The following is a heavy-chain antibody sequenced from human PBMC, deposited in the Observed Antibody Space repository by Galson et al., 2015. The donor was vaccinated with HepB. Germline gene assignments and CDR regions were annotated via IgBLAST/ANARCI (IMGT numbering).Heavy chain of an antibody. D-gene: IGHD5-12*01. V-gene: IGHV3-74*01. CDR2: ISNDGSSA. CDR3: ARDVGYGGYGIKNLWNKFFEN. Sequence: SLRLSCAASGFSFSSHFMYWVRQAPGKGLVWVSHISNDGSSANYADSVKGRFTISRDNAKNTLHLLMNSLRAEDTAVYYCARDVGYGGYGIKNLWNKFFENWGQGVLVTVSS. CDR1: GFSFSSHF. J-gene: IGHJ4*02.